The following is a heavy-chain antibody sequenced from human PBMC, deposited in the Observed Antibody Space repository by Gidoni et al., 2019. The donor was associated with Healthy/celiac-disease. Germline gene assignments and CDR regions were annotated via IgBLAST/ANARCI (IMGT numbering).Heavy chain of an antibody. V-gene: IGHV3-33*01. Sequence: QVQLVESGGGVVQPGRSLRLSCAASGFTFSSYGMHWVRQAPGKGLEWVAVIWYDGSNKYYADSVKGRFTISRDNSKNTLYLQMNSLRAEDTAVYYCARDPGYYDSSGYSPNSYYFDYWGQGTLVTVSS. CDR2: IWYDGSNK. D-gene: IGHD3-22*01. CDR3: ARDPGYYDSSGYSPNSYYFDY. J-gene: IGHJ4*02. CDR1: GFTFSSYG.